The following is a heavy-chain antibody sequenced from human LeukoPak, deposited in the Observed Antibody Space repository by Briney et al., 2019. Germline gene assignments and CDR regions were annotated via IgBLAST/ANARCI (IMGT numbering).Heavy chain of an antibody. CDR3: ARDQGYYDSSHRWANWFDP. V-gene: IGHV4-30-4*08. CDR2: CYYSGSP. D-gene: IGHD3-22*01. J-gene: IGHJ5*02. CDR1: GGSISSGDYY. Sequence: SETLSLTCTVSGGSISSGDYYWSWIRQPPGKGLEWIGYCYYSGSPYYNPSLKSRVTISVDTPKNQFSLKLSSVTAADTAVYYCARDQGYYDSSHRWANWFDPWGQGTLVTVSS.